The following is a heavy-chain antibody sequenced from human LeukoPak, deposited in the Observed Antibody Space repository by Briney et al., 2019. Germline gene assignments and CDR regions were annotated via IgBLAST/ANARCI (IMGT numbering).Heavy chain of an antibody. CDR3: ARDLDYGSGSYAKPYYYYGMDV. D-gene: IGHD3-10*01. CDR1: GGSISSGGYS. J-gene: IGHJ6*02. Sequence: SETLSLTCAVSGGSISSGGYSRSWIRQPPGKGLEWIGYTYHSGSTYYNPSLKSRVTISVDTSKNQFSLKLSPVTAADTAVYYCARDLDYGSGSYAKPYYYYGMDVWGQGTTVTVSS. V-gene: IGHV4-30-2*01. CDR2: TYHSGST.